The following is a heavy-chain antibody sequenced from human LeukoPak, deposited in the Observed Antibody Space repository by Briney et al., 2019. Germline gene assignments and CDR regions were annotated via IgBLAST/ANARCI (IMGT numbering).Heavy chain of an antibody. CDR2: ISSSGSTI. J-gene: IGHJ4*02. CDR1: GFTFSSYE. V-gene: IGHV3-48*03. D-gene: IGHD3-16*01. Sequence: PGGSLRLSCAASGFTFSSYEMNWVRQAPGKGLEWVSYISSSGSTIYYADSVKGRFTISRDNAKNSLYLQMNSLRAEDTAVYYCARELGELGGYYFDYWGQGTLVTVSS. CDR3: ARELGELGGYYFDY.